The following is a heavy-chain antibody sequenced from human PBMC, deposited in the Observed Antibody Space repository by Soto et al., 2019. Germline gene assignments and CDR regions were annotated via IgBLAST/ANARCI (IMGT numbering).Heavy chain of an antibody. CDR3: ARHVLGAYDRDY. V-gene: IGHV4-39*01. Sequence: QLQLQESGPGQVKPSETLSLTCTVSGGSIRSISYSWGWIRQPPGKGLEWIGTTSYSGSTHYNTYYNTSLKSRVIISVDTSKSQFSLRLTSVTAADTAVYYCARHVLGAYDRDYWGQGTLVSVSS. CDR1: GGSIRSISYS. D-gene: IGHD5-12*01. J-gene: IGHJ4*02. CDR2: TSYSGSTHYNT.